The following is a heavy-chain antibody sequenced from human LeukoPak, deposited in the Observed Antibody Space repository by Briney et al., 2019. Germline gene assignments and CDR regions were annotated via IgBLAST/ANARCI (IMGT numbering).Heavy chain of an antibody. V-gene: IGHV1-2*02. CDR2: INPKSGDT. Sequence: ASAMFSCKASGYTFTDYYMHWVRQAPGQGLEWMGWINPKSGDTRYEQKFQGRVAMTRATSVSTAYMELTRLTSDDTAVYYCAREDDYYFNWGQGTLVTVSS. D-gene: IGHD5-24*01. CDR3: AREDDYYFN. CDR1: GYTFTDYY. J-gene: IGHJ4*02.